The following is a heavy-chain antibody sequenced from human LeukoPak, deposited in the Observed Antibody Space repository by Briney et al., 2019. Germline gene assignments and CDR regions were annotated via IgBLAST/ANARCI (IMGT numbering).Heavy chain of an antibody. CDR3: AKDRALDILTGFDY. CDR1: GFTFSSYG. J-gene: IGHJ4*02. CDR2: ISYDGSNK. D-gene: IGHD3-9*01. V-gene: IGHV3-30*18. Sequence: PGGSPRLSCAASGFTFSSYGMHWVRQAPGKGLEWVAVISYDGSNKYYADSAKGRFTISRDNSKNTLYLQMNSLRAEDTAVYYCAKDRALDILTGFDYWGQGTLVTVSS.